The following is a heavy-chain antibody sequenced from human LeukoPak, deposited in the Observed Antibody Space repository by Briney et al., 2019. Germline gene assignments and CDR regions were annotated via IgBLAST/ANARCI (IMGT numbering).Heavy chain of an antibody. CDR2: INHSGST. J-gene: IGHJ4*02. V-gene: IGHV4-34*01. CDR3: ARGPNYPRRRYFDY. D-gene: IGHD1-7*01. CDR1: GGSFSGYY. Sequence: PSETPSLTCAVYGGSFSGYYWSWIRQPPGKGLEWIGEINHSGSTNYNPSLKSRVTISVDTSKNQFSLKLSSVTAADTAVYYCARGPNYPRRRYFDYWGQGTLVTVSS.